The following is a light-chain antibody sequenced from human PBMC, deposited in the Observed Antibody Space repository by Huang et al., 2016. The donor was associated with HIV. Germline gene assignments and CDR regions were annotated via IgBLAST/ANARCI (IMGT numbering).Light chain of an antibody. V-gene: IGKV1-8*01. CDR1: QDISRF. J-gene: IGKJ4*01. CDR2: AAS. CDR3: QQYYSYPPLT. Sequence: AIRMTQSPSSLSASTGDRVTITCRASQDISRFLAWYQQKPGKAPKLLIYAASILQSGVPSRFSGSGSGTDFTLTISCLQSEDFATYYCQQYYSYPPLTFGGGTKVEIK.